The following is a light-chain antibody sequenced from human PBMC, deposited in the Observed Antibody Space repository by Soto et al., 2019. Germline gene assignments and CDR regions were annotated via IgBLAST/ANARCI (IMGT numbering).Light chain of an antibody. CDR3: QSFDRSLTASV. Sequence: QSVLTQPPSVSGAPGQRVTISCTGSSSNIGAGYDVHWYQQLPGTAPTLLISGNTDRPSGVPDRFSGPKSGTSASLAITGLQTEDEADYYCQSFDRSLTASVFGGGTKLTVL. CDR2: GNT. V-gene: IGLV1-40*01. J-gene: IGLJ3*02. CDR1: SSNIGAGYD.